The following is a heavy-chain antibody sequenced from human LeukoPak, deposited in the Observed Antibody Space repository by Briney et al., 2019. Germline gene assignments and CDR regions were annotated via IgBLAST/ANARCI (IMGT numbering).Heavy chain of an antibody. CDR3: ARHQNDALDY. CDR1: GGSISSSSYY. D-gene: IGHD1-1*01. CDR2: IYYSGST. V-gene: IGHV4-39*01. J-gene: IGHJ4*02. Sequence: SETLSLTCTVSGGSISSSSYYWGWIRQPPGKGLEWIGSIYYSGSTYYNPSLKSRVTISVDTSKNQFSLKLSSVTAADTAVYYCARHQNDALDYWGQGTLVTVSS.